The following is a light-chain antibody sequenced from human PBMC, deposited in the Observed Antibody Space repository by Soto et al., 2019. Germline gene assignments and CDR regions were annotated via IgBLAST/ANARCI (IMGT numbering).Light chain of an antibody. Sequence: DIQMTQSPSSLSASVGETVTITCRSSQTVYSYLNWYQQKPGKAPALLIHSASALESGIPSRFSGSGSGTDFTLSIVGLQPEDFATSLCHQSFRPPPTFGGGTKVEVK. CDR1: QTVYSY. J-gene: IGKJ4*01. CDR2: SAS. CDR3: HQSFRPPPT. V-gene: IGKV1-39*01.